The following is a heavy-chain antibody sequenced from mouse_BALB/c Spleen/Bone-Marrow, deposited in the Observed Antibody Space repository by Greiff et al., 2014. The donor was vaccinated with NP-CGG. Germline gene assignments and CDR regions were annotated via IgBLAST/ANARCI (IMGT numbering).Heavy chain of an antibody. V-gene: IGHV1-52*01. Sequence: QVHVKQSGAELVRPGASVKLSCKASGYTFTSYWMNWVKQRPEQGLEWIGRIDPYDSETHYNQKFKDKAILTVDKSSSTAYMQPSSLTSEDSAVYYCARGRDYDVFSYWGQGTLVTVSA. CDR1: GYTFTSYW. CDR2: IDPYDSET. D-gene: IGHD2-4*01. J-gene: IGHJ3*01. CDR3: ARGRDYDVFSY.